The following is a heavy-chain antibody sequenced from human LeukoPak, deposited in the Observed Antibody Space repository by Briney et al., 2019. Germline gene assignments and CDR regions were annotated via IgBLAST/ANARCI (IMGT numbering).Heavy chain of an antibody. CDR1: GGSFSGYY. CDR2: INHSGST. V-gene: IGHV4-34*01. D-gene: IGHD2-2*01. CDR3: ASIVPAAIPY. J-gene: IGHJ4*02. Sequence: SETLSLTCAVYGGSFSGYYWSWTRQPPGKGLEWIGEINHSGSTNYNPSLKSRVTISVDTSKNQFSLKLSSVTAADTAVYYCASIVPAAIPYWGQGTLVTVSP.